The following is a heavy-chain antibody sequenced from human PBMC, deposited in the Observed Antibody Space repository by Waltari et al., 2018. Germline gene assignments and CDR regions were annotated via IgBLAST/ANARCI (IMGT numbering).Heavy chain of an antibody. V-gene: IGHV3-23*01. CDR1: GFPFTRFA. D-gene: IGHD3-3*01. CDR2: ISGSGGST. J-gene: IGHJ4*02. Sequence: VQRFGSGGGLVQPGGSLRLSCSASGFPFTRFAMGWVRQAPGKGLEWVSAISGSGGSTYYADSVKGRFTISRDNSKNTLYLQMNSLRAEDTAVYYCAKVRYYDFWSGYPDYWGQGTLVTVSS. CDR3: AKVRYYDFWSGYPDY.